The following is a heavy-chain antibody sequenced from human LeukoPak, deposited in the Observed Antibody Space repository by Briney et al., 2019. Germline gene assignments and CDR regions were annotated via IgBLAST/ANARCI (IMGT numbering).Heavy chain of an antibody. J-gene: IGHJ4*02. CDR1: GGSFSGYY. Sequence: SETLSLTCAVYGGSFSGYYWSWIRQPPGKGLEWIGEINHSGSTNYNPSLKSRVTISVDTSKNQFSLKLSSVTAADTAVYYCARGGEMAAPPDFDYWGQGTLVTVSS. CDR2: INHSGST. V-gene: IGHV4-34*01. D-gene: IGHD5-24*01. CDR3: ARGGEMAAPPDFDY.